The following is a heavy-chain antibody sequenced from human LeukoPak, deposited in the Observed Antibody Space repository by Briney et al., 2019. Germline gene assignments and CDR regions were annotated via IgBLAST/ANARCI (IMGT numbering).Heavy chain of an antibody. V-gene: IGHV3-74*01. D-gene: IGHD2-15*01. J-gene: IGHJ4*02. CDR3: ARDIGSLAATLDY. CDR2: INSDGSST. Sequence: GGSLRLSCAASGFTFSSYWMHWVRQVPGKGLVWVSRINSDGSSTSYADSVKGRFTISRDNAKNTLYLQMNSLRAEDTAVYYCARDIGSLAATLDYWGQGTLVTVSS. CDR1: GFTFSSYW.